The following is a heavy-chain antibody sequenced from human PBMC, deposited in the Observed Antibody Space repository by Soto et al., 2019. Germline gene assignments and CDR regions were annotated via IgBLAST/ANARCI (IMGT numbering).Heavy chain of an antibody. CDR1: GFTFSTYC. D-gene: IGHD1-26*01. Sequence: EVQLVESGGGLVRPGGSLRLSCAASGFTFSTYCMSWVRQAPGNWLEWVSNITQDGSEKYFVDSVKGRFTISRDNAENSLYLQMNSLRAEDTAVYYCTRGGCNSETYDCFDHWGQGTLVTVSS. CDR2: ITQDGSEK. V-gene: IGHV3-7*01. CDR3: TRGGCNSETYDCFDH. J-gene: IGHJ4*02.